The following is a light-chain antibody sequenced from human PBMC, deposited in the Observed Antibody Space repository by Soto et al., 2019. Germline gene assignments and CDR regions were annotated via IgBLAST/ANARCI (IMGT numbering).Light chain of an antibody. CDR1: RSDIGAYNF. J-gene: IGLJ2*01. CDR3: TSWTTSTTMI. V-gene: IGLV2-14*03. Sequence: QSVLTQPASVSGSPGQSITISCTGTRSDIGAYNFVSWYQQHPGEVPKLILYDVNVRPSGVSNRFSGSKSGNTASLTISGLQAEGEADYYCTSWTTSTTMIFGGGTKVTVL. CDR2: DVN.